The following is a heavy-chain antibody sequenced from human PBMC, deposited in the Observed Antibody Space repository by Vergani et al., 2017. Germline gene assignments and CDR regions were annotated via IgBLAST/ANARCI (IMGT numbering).Heavy chain of an antibody. CDR3: ARGGADYGDYGESYWYFDL. CDR2: IYYSGST. CDR1: GGSISSYY. Sequence: QVQLQESGPGLVKPSQTLSLTCTVSGGSISSYYWSWLRQPPGKGLEWMGYIYYSGSTNYNPSLKSRVTISVDTSKNQFSLKLSSVTAADTAVYYCARGGADYGDYGESYWYFDLWGRGTLVTVSS. D-gene: IGHD4-17*01. J-gene: IGHJ2*01. V-gene: IGHV4-59*01.